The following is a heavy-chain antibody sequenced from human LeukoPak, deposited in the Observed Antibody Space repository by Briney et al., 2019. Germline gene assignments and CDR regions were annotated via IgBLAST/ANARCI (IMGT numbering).Heavy chain of an antibody. CDR3: ARHSIGSGWYVRDYFDY. J-gene: IGHJ4*02. Sequence: SGTLSLTCAVSGGSISGSNWWSWVRQPPGKGLEWIGEIYHSGSTNYNPSLKSRVTISLDKSKNQFSLKLSSVTAADTAVYYCARHSIGSGWYVRDYFDYWGQGTLVTVSS. V-gene: IGHV4-4*02. D-gene: IGHD6-19*01. CDR2: IYHSGST. CDR1: GGSISGSNW.